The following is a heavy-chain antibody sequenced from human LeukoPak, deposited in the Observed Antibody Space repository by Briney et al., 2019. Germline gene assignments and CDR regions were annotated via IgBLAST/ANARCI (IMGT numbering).Heavy chain of an antibody. Sequence: GGSLRLSCAASGFTFSSYSMNWVRQAPGKGLEWVSSISSSSSYIYYADSVKGRFTISRDNAKNSLYLQMNSLRAEDTAAYYCASGYCSSTSCYDFDYWGQGTLVTVSS. J-gene: IGHJ4*02. V-gene: IGHV3-21*01. CDR3: ASGYCSSTSCYDFDY. CDR2: ISSSSSYI. CDR1: GFTFSSYS. D-gene: IGHD2-2*03.